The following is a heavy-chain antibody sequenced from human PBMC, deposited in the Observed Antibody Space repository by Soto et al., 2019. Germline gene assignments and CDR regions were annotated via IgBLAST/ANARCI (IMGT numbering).Heavy chain of an antibody. D-gene: IGHD3-22*01. CDR3: ASGYYDSSGYPERDYYYYYGMDV. J-gene: IGHJ6*02. CDR2: ISGYNANT. V-gene: IGHV1-18*01. Sequence: ASVKVSCKASGYTFTSYGISWVRQAPGQGLEWMAWISGYNANTHYLQNLQGRLTITIDTSTSTAYMELRSLRSDDTAVYYCASGYYDSSGYPERDYYYYYGMDVWG. CDR1: GYTFTSYG.